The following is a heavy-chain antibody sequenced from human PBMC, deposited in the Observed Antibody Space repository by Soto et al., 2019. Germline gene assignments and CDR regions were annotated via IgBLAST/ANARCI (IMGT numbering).Heavy chain of an antibody. CDR1: GYIFTHYG. D-gene: IGHD2-2*01. Sequence: GASVKVSCKASGYIFTHYGINWVRQAPGQGLEWMGWINPHSGDTKYAQKFQGRVSMTTDTSTSTAYMEVRSLRSDDTAVYYCARDPGGGVVPAAHGMDVWGQGTTVTVSS. CDR2: INPHSGDT. J-gene: IGHJ6*02. CDR3: ARDPGGGVVPAAHGMDV. V-gene: IGHV1-18*01.